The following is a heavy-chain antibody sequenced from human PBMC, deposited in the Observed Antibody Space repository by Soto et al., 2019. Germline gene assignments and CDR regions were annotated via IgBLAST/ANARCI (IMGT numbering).Heavy chain of an antibody. J-gene: IGHJ4*02. V-gene: IGHV3-33*01. Sequence: GGSLRLSCAASGFTFSNYGMHWVRQAPGKGLEWVAVIWYDGNNKYYADSVKGRFTISRDNSNNTLYVQMTSLRAEDAAVYYCARGLHSLFDYWGQGTLVTVSS. CDR1: GFTFSNYG. CDR2: IWYDGNNK. CDR3: ARGLHSLFDY. D-gene: IGHD2-21*01.